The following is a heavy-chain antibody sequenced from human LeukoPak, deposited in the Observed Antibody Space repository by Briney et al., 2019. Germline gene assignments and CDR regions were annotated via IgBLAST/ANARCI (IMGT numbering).Heavy chain of an antibody. V-gene: IGHV3-48*01. CDR2: ISSSSSTI. CDR3: ARDLDYGDYRKYFQH. CDR1: GFTFSSYS. D-gene: IGHD4-17*01. J-gene: IGHJ1*01. Sequence: GGSLRLSCAASGFTFSSYSMNWVRQAPGKGLQWVSYISSSSSTIYYADSVKGRFTISRDNAKNSLYLQMNSLRAEDTAVYYCARDLDYGDYRKYFQHWGQGTLVTVSS.